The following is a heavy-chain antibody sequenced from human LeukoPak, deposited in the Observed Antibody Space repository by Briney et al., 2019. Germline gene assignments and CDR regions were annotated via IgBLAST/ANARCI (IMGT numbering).Heavy chain of an antibody. V-gene: IGHV4-59*08. D-gene: IGHD3-10*01. CDR3: ARHGWFGELLYGWFDP. J-gene: IGHJ5*02. CDR2: IYYSGST. Sequence: SETLSLTCAVYGGSFSGYYWSWVRQPPGKGLEWIGYIYYSGSTNYNPSLKSRVTISVDTSKKQFSLKLSSVTAADTAVYYCARHGWFGELLYGWFDPWGQGTLVTVSS. CDR1: GGSFSGYY.